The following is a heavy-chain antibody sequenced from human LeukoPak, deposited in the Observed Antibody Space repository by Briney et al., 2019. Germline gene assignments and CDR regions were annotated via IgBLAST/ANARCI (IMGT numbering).Heavy chain of an antibody. Sequence: GGSLRLSCAASGFTFSSYSTNWVRQAPGKGLEWVSSISSSSSYIYYADSVKGRFTISRDNAKNSLYLQMNSLRAEDTAVYYCARDPLVVARWGDGVDYWGQGTLVTVSS. J-gene: IGHJ4*02. V-gene: IGHV3-21*01. CDR1: GFTFSSYS. CDR3: ARDPLVVARWGDGVDY. CDR2: ISSSSSYI. D-gene: IGHD2-21*01.